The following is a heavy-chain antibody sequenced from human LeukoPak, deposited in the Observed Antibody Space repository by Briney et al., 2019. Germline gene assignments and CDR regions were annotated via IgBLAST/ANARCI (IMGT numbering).Heavy chain of an antibody. CDR2: INAGNGNT. CDR3: ARALYDYVWGSYRYSPYDAFDI. J-gene: IGHJ3*02. V-gene: IGHV1-3*01. D-gene: IGHD3-16*02. Sequence: ASVKVSCKASGYTFTSYAMHWVRQAPGQRLEWMGWINAGNGNTKYSQKFQGRVTITADESTSTAYMELSSLRSEDTAVYYCARALYDYVWGSYRYSPYDAFDIWGQGTMVTVSS. CDR1: GYTFTSYA.